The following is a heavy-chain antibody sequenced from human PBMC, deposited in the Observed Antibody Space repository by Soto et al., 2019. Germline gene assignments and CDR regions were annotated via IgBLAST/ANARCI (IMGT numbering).Heavy chain of an antibody. CDR3: ARDKGGSSWYPLYYYYGMDV. D-gene: IGHD6-13*01. V-gene: IGHV3-30-3*01. Sequence: QVQLVESGGGVVQPGRSLRLSCAASGFTFCSYAMHWVRQAPGKGLEWVAVISYDGSNKYYADSVKGRFTISRDNSKNTLYLQMNSLRAEDTAVYYCARDKGGSSWYPLYYYYGMDVWGQGTTVTVSS. CDR2: ISYDGSNK. J-gene: IGHJ6*02. CDR1: GFTFCSYA.